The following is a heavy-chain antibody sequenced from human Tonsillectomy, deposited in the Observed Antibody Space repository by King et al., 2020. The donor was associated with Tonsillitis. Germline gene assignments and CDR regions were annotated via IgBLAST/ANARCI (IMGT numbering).Heavy chain of an antibody. Sequence: QLVQSGAEVKKPGESLKISCKGSGYSFTSYWIGWVRQMPGKGLEWMGIIYPGDSDTRYSPSFQGQVTISADKSISTAYLQWSSLKAADTASYYCSMSRGGGWAEKQGVDAFEIWGQGTMGTVSS. D-gene: IGHD6-19*01. J-gene: IGHJ3*02. V-gene: IGHV5-51*01. CDR3: SMSRGGGWAEKQGVDAFEI. CDR2: IYPGDSDT. CDR1: GYSFTSYW.